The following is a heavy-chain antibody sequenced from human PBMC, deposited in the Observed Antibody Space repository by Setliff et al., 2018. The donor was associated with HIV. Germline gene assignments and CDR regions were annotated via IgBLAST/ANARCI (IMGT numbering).Heavy chain of an antibody. V-gene: IGHV3-7*01. Sequence: GGSLRLSCAASGFRLRSYWMSWVRQAPGKGLESVANVKQDGTETLYVDSVKGRFTISRDNANNLVYLQMNSLRVEDTAVYFCARWGSGSYERVFDYWGQGMLVTVPS. CDR1: GFRLRSYW. CDR3: ARWGSGSYERVFDY. J-gene: IGHJ4*02. CDR2: VKQDGTET. D-gene: IGHD1-26*01.